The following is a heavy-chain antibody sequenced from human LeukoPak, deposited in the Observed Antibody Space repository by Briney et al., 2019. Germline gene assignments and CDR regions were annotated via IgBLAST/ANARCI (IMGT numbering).Heavy chain of an antibody. CDR3: TTWYSSSWDY. J-gene: IGHJ4*02. CDR2: IIPILGIA. Sequence: SVKVSCKASGGTFSSYAISWVRQAPGQGLEWMGRIIPILGIANYAQKFQGRVTITADKSTSTAYMELSSLRSEDTAVYYCTTWYSSSWDYWGQGTLVTVSS. CDR1: GGTFSSYA. D-gene: IGHD6-13*01. V-gene: IGHV1-69*04.